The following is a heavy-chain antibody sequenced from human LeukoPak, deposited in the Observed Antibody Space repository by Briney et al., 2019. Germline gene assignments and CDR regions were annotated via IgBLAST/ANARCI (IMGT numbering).Heavy chain of an antibody. CDR3: SKKGQADDNGKPD. D-gene: IGHD1-1*01. CDR1: GFTFSVYD. V-gene: IGHV3-23*01. J-gene: IGHJ4*02. Sequence: GGSLRLSCAASGFTFSVYDMYWIRQSPGKGLECVSVISRGGISYYADSVKGRFTISRDNSKNTLYLQMNSLRAEDTAVYYCSKKGQADDNGKPDWGQGTLVTVSP. CDR2: ISRGGIS.